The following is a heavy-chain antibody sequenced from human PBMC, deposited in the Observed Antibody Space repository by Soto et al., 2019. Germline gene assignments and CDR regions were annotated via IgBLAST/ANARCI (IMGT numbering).Heavy chain of an antibody. CDR1: GYSLSTSGRC. CDR3: ARIHCSSSGSSPPFAY. D-gene: IGHD3-10*01. V-gene: IGHV2-70*01. CDR2: SEWDDDQ. Sequence: GSGPTLVNPTQPRTLTCTFSGYSLSTSGRCVGWIRQPPGKALEWLALSEWDDDQYYSTSLKTRLTISKETSKNQVFLTMTNMDPVDTATYYCARIHCSSSGSSPPFAYWGQGTLVTVSS. J-gene: IGHJ4*02.